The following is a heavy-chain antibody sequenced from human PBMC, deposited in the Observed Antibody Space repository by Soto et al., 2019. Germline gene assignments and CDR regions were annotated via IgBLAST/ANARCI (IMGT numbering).Heavy chain of an antibody. Sequence: EVQLVESGGGLVKPGGSLRLSCAASGFTFSSYSMNWVRQAPGKGLEWVSSISSSSSYIYYADSVKGRFTISRDNAKNALYLQMNSLRAEDTAVYYCARVKNYYDYMDVWGKGTTVTVSS. J-gene: IGHJ6*03. CDR3: ARVKNYYDYMDV. CDR2: ISSSSSYI. D-gene: IGHD3-22*01. CDR1: GFTFSSYS. V-gene: IGHV3-21*01.